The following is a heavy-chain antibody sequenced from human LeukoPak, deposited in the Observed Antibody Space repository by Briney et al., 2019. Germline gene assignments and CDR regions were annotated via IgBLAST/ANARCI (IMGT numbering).Heavy chain of an antibody. CDR3: VRGVTYYLPY. Sequence: SETLSLTCAVSGVSITNNRWSWVRQPPGQGLEWIGEILHTGPTNFNPSPKSRVTISMDKSTNQLSLRLNFVTAADTAIYYCVRGVTYYLPYWGQRILVTVSS. D-gene: IGHD2-21*02. J-gene: IGHJ4*02. V-gene: IGHV4-4*02. CDR2: ILHTGPT. CDR1: GVSITNNR.